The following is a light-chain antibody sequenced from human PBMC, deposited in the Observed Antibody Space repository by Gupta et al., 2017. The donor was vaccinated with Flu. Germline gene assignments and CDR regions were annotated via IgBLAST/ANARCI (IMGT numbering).Light chain of an antibody. J-gene: IGKJ2*01. CDR1: QSLVHSDGNTY. Sequence: ATLGQPASISCRSSQSLVHSDGNTYLLWFQQRPGQSPRRLIYKVSNRDSGVPDRVSGSGSGTDFTLKSSRVEADDVGVYYCMKGTGGPYAFGQGTKLEIE. V-gene: IGKV2-30*02. CDR2: KVS. CDR3: MKGTGGPYA.